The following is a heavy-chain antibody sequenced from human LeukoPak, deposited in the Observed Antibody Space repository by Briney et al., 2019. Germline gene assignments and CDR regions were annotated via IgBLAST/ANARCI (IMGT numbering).Heavy chain of an antibody. J-gene: IGHJ4*02. D-gene: IGHD1-26*01. Sequence: TTSETLSLTCTVSGYSISSGYYWGWIRQLPGKGLEWIGNIYHGGSTYYNPSLKSRVTISLDTSKNQFYLRLNSVTAADTAVYYCARVGSYYYFDYWGQGTLVTVSS. CDR3: ARVGSYYYFDY. CDR2: IYHGGST. CDR1: GYSISSGYY. V-gene: IGHV4-38-2*02.